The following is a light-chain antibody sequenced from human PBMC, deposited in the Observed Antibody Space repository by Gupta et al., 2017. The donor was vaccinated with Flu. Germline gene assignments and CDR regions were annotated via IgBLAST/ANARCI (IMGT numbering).Light chain of an antibody. Sequence: PSSLSASVGDRVTITCRTGQGISHYLAWFPQKPGKAPESVIYDASSLQSGVPSRFSGSRPGTDFTLTISSLQPEDFTTYSCQQYNSYPLTSGQATPLEI. CDR1: QGISHY. CDR2: DAS. V-gene: IGKV1-16*01. J-gene: IGKJ5*01. CDR3: QQYNSYPLT.